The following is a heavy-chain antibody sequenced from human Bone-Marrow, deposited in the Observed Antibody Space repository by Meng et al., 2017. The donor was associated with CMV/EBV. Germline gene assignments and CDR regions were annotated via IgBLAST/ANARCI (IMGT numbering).Heavy chain of an antibody. CDR2: FYSSGSA. CDR3: ARSIVRNSWSYFDP. D-gene: IGHD6-13*01. Sequence: SETLSLTCTVSGASVSSYFWHWIRQPPGKGLEWNGYFYSSGSANYNTSLKSRVTMSADKSTNQFSLKLSSVTAADTAVYFCARSIVRNSWSYFDPWGQGTVVTVSS. CDR1: GASVSSYF. J-gene: IGHJ4*02. V-gene: IGHV4-59*02.